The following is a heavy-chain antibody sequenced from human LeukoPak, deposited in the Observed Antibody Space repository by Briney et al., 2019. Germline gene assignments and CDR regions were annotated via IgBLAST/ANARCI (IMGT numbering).Heavy chain of an antibody. J-gene: IGHJ4*02. CDR3: ARRDHGDYGEEY. V-gene: IGHV3-7*01. CDR2: IKQDGSEK. Sequence: GGSLRLSCAASGLTFSSYWMTWVRQAPGKGLEWVANIKQDGSEKYYVDSVKGRFTISRDNAKNSLSLQMNSLRAEDTAVYYCARRDHGDYGEEYWGQGTLVTVSP. D-gene: IGHD4-17*01. CDR1: GLTFSSYW.